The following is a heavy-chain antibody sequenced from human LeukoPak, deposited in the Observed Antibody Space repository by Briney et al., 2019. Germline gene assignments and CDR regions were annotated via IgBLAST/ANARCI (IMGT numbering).Heavy chain of an antibody. D-gene: IGHD6-19*01. CDR1: GDSVSSNSAA. CDR2: TYFRSKWYY. CDR3: ARNIRGWLGKFDY. V-gene: IGHV6-1*01. Sequence: SQTLSLTCDISGDSVSSNSAAWNWIGQYPSRGLEWLGRTYFRSKWYYDYAVSVKSRISINPDTSKNQFSLQLNSATPEDTAVYYCARNIRGWLGKFDYWGQGTLVTVSS. J-gene: IGHJ4*02.